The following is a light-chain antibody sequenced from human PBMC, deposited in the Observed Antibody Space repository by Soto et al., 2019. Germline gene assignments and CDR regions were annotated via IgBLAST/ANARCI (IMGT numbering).Light chain of an antibody. V-gene: IGKV1-12*01. CDR3: QQRSIWPLT. J-gene: IGKJ4*01. CDR2: AAS. Sequence: DIQMTQSPSSVSASVGDRVTVTCRASQGVGSWFACYQQKPGNAPSVLIHAASSLRSGVPSRSSGSGSGADFTLTISNLEPEDSAVYYCQQRSIWPLTFGGGTKVDIK. CDR1: QGVGSW.